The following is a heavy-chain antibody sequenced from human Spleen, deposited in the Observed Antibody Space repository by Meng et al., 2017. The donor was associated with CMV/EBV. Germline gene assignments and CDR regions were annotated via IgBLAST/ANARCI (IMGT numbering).Heavy chain of an antibody. CDR2: ISSSSSYI. Sequence: ETLSLTCTVSGGSISSVSYYWGWIRQAPGKGLEWVSSISSSSSYIYYADSVKGRFTISRDNAKNSLYLQMNSLRAEDTAVYYCARSIVVGPRSGYYYGMDVWGQGTTVTVSS. D-gene: IGHD2-2*01. CDR1: GGSISSVS. V-gene: IGHV3-21*01. CDR3: ARSIVVGPRSGYYYGMDV. J-gene: IGHJ6*02.